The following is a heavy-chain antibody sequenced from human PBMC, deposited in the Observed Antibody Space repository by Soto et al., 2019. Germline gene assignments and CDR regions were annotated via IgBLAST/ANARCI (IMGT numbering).Heavy chain of an antibody. J-gene: IGHJ4*02. CDR3: AKEGIAAAGMFDY. D-gene: IGHD6-13*01. Sequence: GGSLRLSCAASGFTFDDYTMHWVRQAPGKGLEWVSLISWDGGSTYYADSVKGRFTICRDNSKNSLYLQMNSLRTEDTALYYCAKEGIAAAGMFDYWGQGTLVTVPS. CDR2: ISWDGGST. CDR1: GFTFDDYT. V-gene: IGHV3-43*01.